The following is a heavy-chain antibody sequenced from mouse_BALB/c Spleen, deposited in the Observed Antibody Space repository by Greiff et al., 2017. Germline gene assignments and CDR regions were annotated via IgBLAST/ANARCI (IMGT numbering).Heavy chain of an antibody. CDR3: ARWEDYGKEY. J-gene: IGHJ3*01. Sequence: QVQLQQPGAELVQPGASVKLSCKASGYTFTTHCMTWVKQRPGQGLEWIGEINTSYGRTNYNEKFKSKATLPVDKAPSTAYMQLSSLTSEDSAVYYCARWEDYGKEYWGQGTLVTVSA. CDR2: INTSYGRT. V-gene: IGHV1S81*02. D-gene: IGHD2-1*01. CDR1: GYTFTTHC.